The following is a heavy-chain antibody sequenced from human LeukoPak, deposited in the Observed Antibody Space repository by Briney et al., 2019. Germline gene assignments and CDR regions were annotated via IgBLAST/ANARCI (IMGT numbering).Heavy chain of an antibody. CDR2: INSDENSI. CDR1: GFTFSSYW. J-gene: IGHJ4*02. V-gene: IGHV3-74*01. Sequence: GGSLRLSCAAYGFTFSSYWMYWVRQVPGKGLVWVSRINSDENSISYADSVKGRFTISRDNAKNTVYLQMNSLRAEDTAVYYCARRRPGHGIDYWGQGTLVTVSS. D-gene: IGHD1-14*01. CDR3: ARRRPGHGIDY.